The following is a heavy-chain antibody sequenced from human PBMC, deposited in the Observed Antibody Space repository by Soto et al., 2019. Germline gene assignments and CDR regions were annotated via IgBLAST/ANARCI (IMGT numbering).Heavy chain of an antibody. D-gene: IGHD4-17*01. CDR3: ARDRGYGVHDAFDF. V-gene: IGHV4-59*01. Sequence: PSETLSLTCTVSGGSISSYYWSWIRQPPGKGLERIGYIYYSGSTNYNPSLKSRVTISVDTSKNQFSLKLSSVTAAGSAVYYCARDRGYGVHDAFDFWGQGTMVTVSS. CDR1: GGSISSYY. J-gene: IGHJ3*01. CDR2: IYYSGST.